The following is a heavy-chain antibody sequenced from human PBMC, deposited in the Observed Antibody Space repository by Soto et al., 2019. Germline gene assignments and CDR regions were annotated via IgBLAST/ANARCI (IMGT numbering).Heavy chain of an antibody. Sequence: QVQIQQWGAGLLKPSATLSLTCAVYVESLSGYYGNWIRQSPGKGLEWTGEINYSGNTNYNPSLKSRVTISIDTSKNQFSLKLSSVTAADTAVDYCARTRNLDAWGQGTTVIVSS. J-gene: IGHJ6*02. V-gene: IGHV4-34*01. CDR3: ARTRNLDA. CDR1: VESLSGYY. CDR2: INYSGNT. D-gene: IGHD1-1*01.